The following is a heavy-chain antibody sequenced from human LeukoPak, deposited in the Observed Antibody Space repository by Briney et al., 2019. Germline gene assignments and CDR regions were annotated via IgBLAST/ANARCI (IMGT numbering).Heavy chain of an antibody. CDR3: GRTTTGYSSGQKPAWPVDY. Sequence: GGSLRLSCEASGFTFGSYAMYWVRQAPGKGLEWVAGIFGSGGSAHYADSAKGRFTISRDNSKNTVYLQINSLRAEDTAVYYCGRTTTGYSSGQKPAWPVDYWGQGTLVTVSS. CDR2: IFGSGGSA. V-gene: IGHV3-23*01. CDR1: GFTFGSYA. D-gene: IGHD6-19*01. J-gene: IGHJ4*02.